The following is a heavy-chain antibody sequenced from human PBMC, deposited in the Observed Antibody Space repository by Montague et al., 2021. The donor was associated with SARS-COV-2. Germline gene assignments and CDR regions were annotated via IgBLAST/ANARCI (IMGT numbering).Heavy chain of an antibody. V-gene: IGHV4-59*01. J-gene: IGHJ5*02. Sequence: SETLSLTCTVSGGAFSSYYWTWIRQPPGKGLEWIGHIYYSGGTKYNPSLQSRVTISVDTSKKQFSLMLSSVTAADTAMYYCVRDRYFDWSRAFDPWGQGTLVTVSS. CDR1: GGAFSSYY. D-gene: IGHD3-9*01. CDR2: IYYSGGT. CDR3: VRDRYFDWSRAFDP.